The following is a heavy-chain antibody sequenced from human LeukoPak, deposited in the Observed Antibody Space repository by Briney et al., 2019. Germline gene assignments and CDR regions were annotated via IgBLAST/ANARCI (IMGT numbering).Heavy chain of an antibody. J-gene: IGHJ4*02. CDR3: AKENCSSTSCYHDY. D-gene: IGHD2-2*01. Sequence: PGGSLRLSCAASGFTFSSYGMHWVRQAPGKGLEWVAFIRYDGSNKYYADSAKGRFTISRDNSKNTLYLQMNSLRAEDTAVYYCAKENCSSTSCYHDYWGQGTLVTVSS. V-gene: IGHV3-30*02. CDR1: GFTFSSYG. CDR2: IRYDGSNK.